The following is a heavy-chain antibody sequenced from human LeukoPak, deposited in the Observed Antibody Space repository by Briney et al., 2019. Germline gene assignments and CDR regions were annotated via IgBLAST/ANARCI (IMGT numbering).Heavy chain of an antibody. J-gene: IGHJ4*02. CDR3: ATSPYDSGTPPTRFDY. Sequence: PGGSLRLSCAASGFTFSDYYMSWIRQAPGKGLEWVSYISTGSTYRDFADSVRGRFTISRDNSRNSLYLQMNSLRAEDTAVYYCATSPYDSGTPPTRFDYWGQGTLVTVSA. D-gene: IGHD3-10*01. CDR1: GFTFSDYY. V-gene: IGHV3-11*03. CDR2: ISTGSTYR.